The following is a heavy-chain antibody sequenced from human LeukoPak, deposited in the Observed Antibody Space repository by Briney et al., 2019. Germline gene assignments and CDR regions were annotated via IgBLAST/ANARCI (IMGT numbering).Heavy chain of an antibody. V-gene: IGHV4-39*07. CDR1: GGSISSSSYY. CDR2: IYYSGST. Sequence: SETLSLTCSVSGGSISSSSYYWGWIRQPPGKGLEWIGGIYYSGSTYYNPSLKSRVTISVDTSKNQFSLKLNSVTAADTAVYYCARAYGSGSYYTDYWGQGTLVTVSS. CDR3: ARAYGSGSYYTDY. J-gene: IGHJ4*02. D-gene: IGHD3-10*01.